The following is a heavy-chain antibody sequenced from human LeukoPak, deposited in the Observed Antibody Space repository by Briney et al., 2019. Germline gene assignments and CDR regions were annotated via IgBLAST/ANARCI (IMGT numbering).Heavy chain of an antibody. D-gene: IGHD4-17*01. CDR3: ARGEDYGDYFDF. Sequence: PGGSLRLSCAASGFTVSANYMSWVRQAPGKGLEWVSVIYSGGSTYYADSVKGRSTISRDNSKNTLSLQMNSLRAEDTAVYYCARGEDYGDYFDFWGQGTLVTVSS. CDR1: GFTVSANY. CDR2: IYSGGST. V-gene: IGHV3-53*01. J-gene: IGHJ4*02.